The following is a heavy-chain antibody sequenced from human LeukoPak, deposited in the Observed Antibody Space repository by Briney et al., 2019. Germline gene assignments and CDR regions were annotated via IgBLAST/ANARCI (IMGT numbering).Heavy chain of an antibody. CDR3: AKTGGKDGMDV. CDR1: GGSLSGYY. CDR2: INHSGST. D-gene: IGHD3-16*01. J-gene: IGHJ6*04. V-gene: IGHV4-34*01. Sequence: SETLSLTCAVYGGSLSGYYWSWIRRPPGKGLEWIGEINHSGSTNYNPSLKSRVTISVDTSKNQFSLKLSSVTAADTAVYFCAKTGGKDGMDVWVKGTTVTVSS.